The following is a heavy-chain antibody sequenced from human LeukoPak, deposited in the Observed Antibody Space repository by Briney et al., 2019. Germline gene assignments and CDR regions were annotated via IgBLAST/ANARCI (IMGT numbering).Heavy chain of an antibody. CDR3: ARQGGSYY. J-gene: IGHJ4*02. CDR2: IYYSGST. D-gene: IGHD1-26*01. V-gene: IGHV4-39*01. CDR1: GGSISSSSYY. Sequence: PSETLSLTCTVSGGSISSSSYYWGWIRQPPGKGLEWIGSIYYSGSTYYNPSLKSRVTISVDTSKNQFSLKLSSVTAADTAVYYCARQGGSYYWGQGTLVTVSS.